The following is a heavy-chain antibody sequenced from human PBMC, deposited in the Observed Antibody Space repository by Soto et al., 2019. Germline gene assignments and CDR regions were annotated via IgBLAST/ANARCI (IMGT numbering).Heavy chain of an antibody. CDR1: GFTFTTYA. CDR2: ISGSGGST. J-gene: IGHJ4*02. V-gene: IGHV3-23*01. CDR3: AKGSGVPDY. Sequence: EVQLLESGGGLVQPGGSLRLSCAASGFTFTTYAMSWVRQAPGKGLEWVSGISGSGGSTYYADSVKGRFTISRDNSKNTLYLQMNSLRAEDTAIYYSAKGSGVPDYWGQGTLVTVSS. D-gene: IGHD3-3*01.